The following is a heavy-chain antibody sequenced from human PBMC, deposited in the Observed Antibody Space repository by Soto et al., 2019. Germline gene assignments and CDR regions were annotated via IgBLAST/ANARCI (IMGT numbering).Heavy chain of an antibody. Sequence: QVQLVESGGGVVQPGRSLRLSCSASGFKFSNYGFHWVRQAPGKGLEWVAAIWPDGNIEHYLDAVKGRFTISRDNSNNTLSLLMNRLSPDATAIYYCARAGIVATTQLGWFDPWGQGTMVIVSS. V-gene: IGHV3-33*01. CDR3: ARAGIVATTQLGWFDP. J-gene: IGHJ5*02. CDR2: IWPDGNIE. D-gene: IGHD1-26*01. CDR1: GFKFSNYG.